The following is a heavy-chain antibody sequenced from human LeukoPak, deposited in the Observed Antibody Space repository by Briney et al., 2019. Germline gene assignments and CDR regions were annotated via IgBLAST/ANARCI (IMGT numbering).Heavy chain of an antibody. CDR2: ISPNTGGT. CDR1: GYTFTDCY. CDR3: ARGGRSGYRYFDY. Sequence: ASVKVSCKASGYTFTDCYIHWIRQAPGQGLEWMGRISPNTGGTDHAQEFRDKITMTRDTSISTAYIELSRLISDDTAVYYCARGGRSGYRYFDYWGQGTLVTVSS. J-gene: IGHJ4*02. D-gene: IGHD5-18*01. V-gene: IGHV1-2*06.